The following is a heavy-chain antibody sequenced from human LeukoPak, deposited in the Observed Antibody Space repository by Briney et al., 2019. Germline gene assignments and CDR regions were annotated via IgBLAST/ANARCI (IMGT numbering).Heavy chain of an antibody. Sequence: PGGSLRLSCAASGFTFSNYAMIWVHQAPGKGLDWVSAITSSGGTTYYADSVKGRFTISRDISKNTLYLQMNSLRAEDTAIYYCGLRPGIGWVDAFNVWGQGTLVTVSS. CDR3: GLRPGIGWVDAFNV. J-gene: IGHJ3*01. D-gene: IGHD6-19*01. CDR2: ITSSGGTT. CDR1: GFTFSNYA. V-gene: IGHV3-23*01.